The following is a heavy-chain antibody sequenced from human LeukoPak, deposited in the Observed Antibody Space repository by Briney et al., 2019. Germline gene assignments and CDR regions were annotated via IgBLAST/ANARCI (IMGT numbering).Heavy chain of an antibody. CDR3: ARDGGYCSSTSCYTGASDY. CDR1: GFTFSSYS. D-gene: IGHD2-2*02. CDR2: ISSSSSTI. Sequence: GGSLRLSCAASGFTFSSYSMNWVRQAPGKGLEWVSSISSSSSTIYYADSVKGRFTISRDNAKNSLYLQMNSLRAEDTAVYYCARDGGYCSSTSCYTGASDYWGQGTLVTVSS. V-gene: IGHV3-48*01. J-gene: IGHJ4*02.